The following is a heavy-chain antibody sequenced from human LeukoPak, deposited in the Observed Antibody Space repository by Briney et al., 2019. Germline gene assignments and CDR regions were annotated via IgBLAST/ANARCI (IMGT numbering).Heavy chain of an antibody. D-gene: IGHD5/OR15-5a*01. CDR2: MFYSGRT. Sequence: PGGSLRLSCAASGFTFSSYAMSWVRQAPGKGLEWIGSMFYSGRTYYNPSLKSRVTISVDTSKNQFSLKVTSVTAADTAVYYCAKHLTRRDVYDHLDYWGQGTLVTVSS. J-gene: IGHJ4*02. CDR3: AKHLTRRDVYDHLDY. CDR1: GFTFSSYA. V-gene: IGHV4-39*01.